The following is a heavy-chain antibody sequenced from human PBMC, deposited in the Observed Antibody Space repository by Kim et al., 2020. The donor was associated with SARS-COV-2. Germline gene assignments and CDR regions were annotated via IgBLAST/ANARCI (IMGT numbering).Heavy chain of an antibody. CDR2: ISGSGGST. J-gene: IGHJ4*02. D-gene: IGHD4-17*01. Sequence: GGSLRLSCAASGFTFSSYAMSWVRQAPGKGLEWVSAISGSGGSTYYADSVKGRFTISRDNSKNTLYLQMNSLRAEDTAVYYCAKVSYYYGDYENFDYWGQGTLVTVSS. CDR1: GFTFSSYA. V-gene: IGHV3-23*01. CDR3: AKVSYYYGDYENFDY.